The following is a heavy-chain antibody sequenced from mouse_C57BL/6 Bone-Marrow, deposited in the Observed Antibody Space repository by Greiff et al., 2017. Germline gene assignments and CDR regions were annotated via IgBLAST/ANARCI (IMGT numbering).Heavy chain of an antibody. CDR3: ARNALGDY. CDR1: GFSLTSYG. V-gene: IGHV2-2*01. Sequence: QVQLQQSGPGLVQPSQSLSITCTVSGFSLTSYGVHWVRQSPGQGLEWLGVIWSGGSTDYNAAFISRLSISTDNSKCQVFFKMNSLQADDTAIYYCARNALGDYWGQGTSVTVSS. J-gene: IGHJ4*01. CDR2: IWSGGST. D-gene: IGHD2-10*02.